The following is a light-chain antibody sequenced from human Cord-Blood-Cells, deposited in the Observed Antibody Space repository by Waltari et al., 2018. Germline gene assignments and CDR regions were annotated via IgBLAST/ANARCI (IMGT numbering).Light chain of an antibody. CDR3: CSYAGSSTWV. V-gene: IGLV2-23*01. CDR2: EGS. CDR1: SSDVGSYNL. Sequence: QSALTQPASVSGSPEQSITISCTGTSSDVGSYNLVPWYQQHPGKAPKLMIYEGSKRPSGVSNRFSGSKSGNTASLTISGLQAEDEADYYCCSYAGSSTWVFGGGTKLTVL. J-gene: IGLJ3*02.